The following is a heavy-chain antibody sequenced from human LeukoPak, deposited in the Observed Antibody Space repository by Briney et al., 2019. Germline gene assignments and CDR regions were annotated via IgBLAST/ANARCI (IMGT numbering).Heavy chain of an antibody. Sequence: GASVKVSCKASGYTFTSYAMNWVRQAPGQGLEWMGWINTNTGNPTYAQGFTGRFVFSLDTSVSTAYLQISSLKAEDTAVYYCARGASPDTAMAAYSSSWYEGDFDYWGQGTLVTVSS. V-gene: IGHV7-4-1*02. CDR3: ARGASPDTAMAAYSSSWYEGDFDY. D-gene: IGHD6-13*01. CDR1: GYTFTSYA. J-gene: IGHJ4*02. CDR2: INTNTGNP.